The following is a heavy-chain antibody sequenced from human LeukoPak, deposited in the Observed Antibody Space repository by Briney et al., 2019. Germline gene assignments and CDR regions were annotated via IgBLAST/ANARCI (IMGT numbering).Heavy chain of an antibody. Sequence: PSETLSLTCTVSGGSISSYHWSWIRQPPGKGLEWIGYIYTSGSTNYNPSLKSRVNISVDTSKNHFSLKLSSVTAADTAVYYCARHAPVYCSGGSCYWEELPGGDYFDYWGQGTLVTVSS. CDR3: ARHAPVYCSGGSCYWEELPGGDYFDY. V-gene: IGHV4-4*09. CDR2: IYTSGST. J-gene: IGHJ4*02. D-gene: IGHD2-15*01. CDR1: GGSISSYH.